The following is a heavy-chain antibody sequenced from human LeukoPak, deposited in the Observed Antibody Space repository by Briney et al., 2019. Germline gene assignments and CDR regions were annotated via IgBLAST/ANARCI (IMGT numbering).Heavy chain of an antibody. CDR3: AKDVLRGYSYGAPFDI. J-gene: IGHJ3*02. D-gene: IGHD5-18*01. CDR2: ISYDGSNK. V-gene: IGHV3-30*18. Sequence: GGSLRLSCAASGFTFSSYGMHWVRQAPGKGLEWVAVISYDGSNKYYADSVKGRFTISRDSSKNTLYLQMNSLRAEDTAVYYCAKDVLRGYSYGAPFDIWGQGTMVTVSS. CDR1: GFTFSSYG.